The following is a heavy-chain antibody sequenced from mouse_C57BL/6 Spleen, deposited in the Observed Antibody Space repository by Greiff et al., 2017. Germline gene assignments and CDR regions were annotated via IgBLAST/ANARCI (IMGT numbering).Heavy chain of an antibody. CDR1: GYTFTSYW. J-gene: IGHJ2*01. V-gene: IGHV1-59*01. Sequence: VQLQQPGAELVRPGTSVKLSCKASGYTFTSYWMHWVKQRPGQGLEWIGVIDPSDSYTNYNQKFKGKATLTVDTSSSTAYMQLSSLTSEDSAVXYFARRDYGSVDYWGQGTTRTVSS. D-gene: IGHD1-1*01. CDR3: ARRDYGSVDY. CDR2: IDPSDSYT.